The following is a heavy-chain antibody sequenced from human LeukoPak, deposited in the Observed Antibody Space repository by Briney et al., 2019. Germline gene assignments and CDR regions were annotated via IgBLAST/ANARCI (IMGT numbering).Heavy chain of an antibody. J-gene: IGHJ2*01. Sequence: EASVNVSCKASGGTFSSYAISWVRQAPGQGLEWMGGIIPIFGTANYAQKFQGRVTITADESTSTAYMELSSLRSEDTAVYYCARTRWSGYYSGWYFDPWGRGTLVTVSS. CDR1: GGTFSSYA. V-gene: IGHV1-69*13. D-gene: IGHD3-3*01. CDR2: IIPIFGTA. CDR3: ARTRWSGYYSGWYFDP.